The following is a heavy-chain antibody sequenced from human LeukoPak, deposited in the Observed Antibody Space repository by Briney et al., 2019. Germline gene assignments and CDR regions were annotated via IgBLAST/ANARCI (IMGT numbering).Heavy chain of an antibody. Sequence: PGGSLRLSCAASGFTFSSYSMNWVRQAPGKGLEWVSSISSSSSYIYYADSVKGRFTISRDNAKNSLYLQMNSLRAEDTAVYYCARDPYYYGSGSYGEHSDCWGRGTLVTVSS. CDR2: ISSSSSYI. D-gene: IGHD3-10*01. V-gene: IGHV3-21*01. CDR3: ARDPYYYGSGSYGEHSDC. J-gene: IGHJ4*02. CDR1: GFTFSSYS.